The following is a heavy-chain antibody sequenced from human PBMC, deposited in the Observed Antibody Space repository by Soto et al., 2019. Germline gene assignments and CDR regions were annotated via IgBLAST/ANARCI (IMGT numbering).Heavy chain of an antibody. D-gene: IGHD6-13*01. Sequence: PSETLSLTYTVAGGSISSSSYYWGRIRQPPGKGLEWIGSIYYSGSTYYNPSLKSRVTISVDTPKNQFSLKLSSVTAADTAVYYCATLIAAAGTFVFDYWGQGTLVTVSS. CDR3: ATLIAAAGTFVFDY. CDR1: GGSISSSSYY. V-gene: IGHV4-39*01. CDR2: IYYSGST. J-gene: IGHJ4*02.